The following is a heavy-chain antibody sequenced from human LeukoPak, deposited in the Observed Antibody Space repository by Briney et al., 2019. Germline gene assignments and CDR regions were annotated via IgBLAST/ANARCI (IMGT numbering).Heavy chain of an antibody. CDR2: ISGSGGTT. Sequence: GGSLRLSCAASGFTFSSSAMSWVRQAPGKGLEWVSGISGSGGTTYYADSAKGRFTISRDNSKNTLYLQMSSLRAEDTAVYYCAKGSPNTALSDYWGQGTLVTVSS. J-gene: IGHJ4*02. D-gene: IGHD3-10*01. V-gene: IGHV3-23*01. CDR3: AKGSPNTALSDY. CDR1: GFTFSSSA.